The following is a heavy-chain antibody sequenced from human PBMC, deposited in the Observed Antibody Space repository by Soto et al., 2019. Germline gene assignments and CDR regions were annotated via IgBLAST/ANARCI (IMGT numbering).Heavy chain of an antibody. CDR3: ARGDQLPVGYYYYYYMDV. J-gene: IGHJ6*03. Sequence: TSETLSLTCAVYGGSFSGRYWSWVRQPPGKGLEWIGEINHSGSTSYNPSLKSQVTISVDTSKNQFSLKLSSVTAADTAVYYCARGDQLPVGYYYYYYMDVWGKGTTVTVSS. CDR2: INHSGST. V-gene: IGHV4-34*01. D-gene: IGHD2-2*01. CDR1: GGSFSGRY.